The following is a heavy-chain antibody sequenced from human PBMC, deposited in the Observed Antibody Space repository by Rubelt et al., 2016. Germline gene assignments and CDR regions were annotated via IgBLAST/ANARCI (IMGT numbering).Heavy chain of an antibody. V-gene: IGHV3-30*18. CDR2: ISYDGSNK. Sequence: KGLEWVAVISYDGSNKYYADSVKGRFTISRDNSKNTLYLQMNSLGAEDTAVYYCAKDLTAYCVGGSCLFDYWGQGTLVTVSS. D-gene: IGHD2-15*01. J-gene: IGHJ4*02. CDR3: AKDLTAYCVGGSCLFDY.